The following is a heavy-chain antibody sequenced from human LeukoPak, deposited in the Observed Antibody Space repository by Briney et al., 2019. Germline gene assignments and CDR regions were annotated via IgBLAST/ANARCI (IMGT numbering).Heavy chain of an antibody. CDR1: GYTFTSYY. CDR2: INPRGGST. V-gene: IGHV1-46*03. CDR3: ADGLGV. J-gene: IGHJ6*02. Sequence: ASVKVSCKAAGYTFTSYYMHWVRQAPGQGLEWLGMINPRGGSTSYAQRFQGRVTMTSDTSTKTVHMELSSLKSEDAAVYYCADGLGVWGQGTTVTVSS.